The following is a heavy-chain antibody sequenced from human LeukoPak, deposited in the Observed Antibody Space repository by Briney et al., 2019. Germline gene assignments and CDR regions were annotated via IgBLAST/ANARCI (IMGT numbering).Heavy chain of an antibody. V-gene: IGHV3-21*05. D-gene: IGHD3-10*01. CDR2: ISSSGRFI. J-gene: IGHJ4*02. Sequence: GGSLRLSCAASGFTFSSYSMNWVRQAPGKGLEWVSYISSSGRFILYADSVKGRFTVSRDNAKNSLYLQMNNLRVEDTAVYYCAREIPSGSYAPDYWGQGTLVTVSS. CDR1: GFTFSSYS. CDR3: AREIPSGSYAPDY.